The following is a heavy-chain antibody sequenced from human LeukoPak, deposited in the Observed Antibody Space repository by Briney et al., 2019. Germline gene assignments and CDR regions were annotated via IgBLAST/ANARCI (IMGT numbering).Heavy chain of an antibody. CDR1: GFTFSNYW. D-gene: IGHD1-26*01. V-gene: IGHV3-7*01. Sequence: PGGSLRLSCAVSGFTFSNYWMSWVRQAPAKGLEGVAYINQDGSERYYVDSMEGRFTISRENAEKSLFLQRNNLRVEDTALYYCARYGSYLEAVDFWGQGKLVTVAS. CDR2: INQDGSER. CDR3: ARYGSYLEAVDF. J-gene: IGHJ3*01.